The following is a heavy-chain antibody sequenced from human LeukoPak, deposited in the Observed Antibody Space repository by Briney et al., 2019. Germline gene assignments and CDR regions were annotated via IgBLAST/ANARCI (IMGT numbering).Heavy chain of an antibody. V-gene: IGHV3-23*01. D-gene: IGHD3-10*01. Sequence: GGSLRLSCAASGFTFSSYAMSWVRQAPGKGLEWVSAISGSGGSTYYADSVKGRFTISRDNSKNTLYLQMNSLRAEDTAVYYCAKTPIWFGELFPNYWGQGTLVTVPS. CDR1: GFTFSSYA. J-gene: IGHJ4*02. CDR2: ISGSGGST. CDR3: AKTPIWFGELFPNY.